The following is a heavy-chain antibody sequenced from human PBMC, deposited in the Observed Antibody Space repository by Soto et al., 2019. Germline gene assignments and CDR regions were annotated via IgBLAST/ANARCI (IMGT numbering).Heavy chain of an antibody. D-gene: IGHD6-13*01. Sequence: GGSLRLSCAASGFTVSSNYMSWVRQAPGKGLEWVSVIYSGGSTYYADSVKGRFTISRDNSKNTLYLQMNSLRAEDTAVYYCARAAGGSSRNNWFDPWGQGTLVTVSS. CDR2: IYSGGST. CDR1: GFTVSSNY. V-gene: IGHV3-53*01. J-gene: IGHJ5*02. CDR3: ARAAGGSSRNNWFDP.